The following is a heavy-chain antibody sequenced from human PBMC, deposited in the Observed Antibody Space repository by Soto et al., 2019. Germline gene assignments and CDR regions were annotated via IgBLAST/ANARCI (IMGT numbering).Heavy chain of an antibody. Sequence: QVQLVESGGGVVQPGRSLRLSCRDSGLTFSSYAMHWVRQSPDKGLEWVAIISYDGSNTVYADSVKGRFTVSRDNSKSTLYLQMNSLRPEDTAQYYCVKDLLGSGFGIGDSWGQGTLVTVSS. CDR1: GLTFSSYA. V-gene: IGHV3-30-3*01. J-gene: IGHJ4*02. CDR2: ISYDGSNT. CDR3: VKDLLGSGFGIGDS. D-gene: IGHD3-10*01.